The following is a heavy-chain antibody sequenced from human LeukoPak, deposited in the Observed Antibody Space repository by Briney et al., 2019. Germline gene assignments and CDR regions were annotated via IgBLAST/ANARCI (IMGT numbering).Heavy chain of an antibody. Sequence: GGSLRLSCAASGFTFRSYWMSWVRQAPGKGLEWVANIKQDGSEKYYVDSVKGRFTISRDNAKNSLYLQMNSLRAEDTAVYYCARDQGRTTVTNWFDPWGQGTLVTVSS. CDR2: IKQDGSEK. J-gene: IGHJ5*02. CDR1: GFTFRSYW. CDR3: ARDQGRTTVTNWFDP. V-gene: IGHV3-7*05. D-gene: IGHD4-17*01.